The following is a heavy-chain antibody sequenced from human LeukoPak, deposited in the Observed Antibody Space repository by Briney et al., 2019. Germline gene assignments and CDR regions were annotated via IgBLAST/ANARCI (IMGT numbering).Heavy chain of an antibody. J-gene: IGHJ6*02. CDR3: ARDLVATMVRGVIIKGGDYYYGMDV. V-gene: IGHV1-69*04. CDR2: IIPILGIA. D-gene: IGHD3-10*01. CDR1: GGTFSSYA. Sequence: ASVKVSCKASGGTFSSYAISWVRQAPGQGLEWMGRIIPILGIANYAQKFQGRVTITADKSTSTAYMELSSLRSGDTAVYYCARDLVATMVRGVIIKGGDYYYGMDVWGQGTTVTVSS.